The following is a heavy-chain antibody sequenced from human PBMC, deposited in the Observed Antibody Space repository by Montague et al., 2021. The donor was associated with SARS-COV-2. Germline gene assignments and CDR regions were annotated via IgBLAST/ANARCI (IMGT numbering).Heavy chain of an antibody. CDR2: IYHSGST. Sequence: SETLSLTCAVYGGSFSGYYWSWIRQPPGKGLEWIGEIYHSGSTNYNPSLKSRVTISVDTSKNQFSLKLSSVTAADTAVYYSARGYGYVWGSYRYLHWFDPWGQGTLVTVSS. D-gene: IGHD3-16*02. CDR3: ARGYGYVWGSYRYLHWFDP. J-gene: IGHJ5*02. V-gene: IGHV4-34*01. CDR1: GGSFSGYY.